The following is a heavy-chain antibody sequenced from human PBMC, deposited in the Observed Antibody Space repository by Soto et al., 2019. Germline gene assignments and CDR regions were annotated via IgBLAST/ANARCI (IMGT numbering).Heavy chain of an antibody. J-gene: IGHJ4*02. CDR3: ARGPDILTGYPLDY. CDR2: IYYRGST. D-gene: IGHD3-9*01. V-gene: IGHV4-31*03. CDR1: GGSISSGGYY. Sequence: QVQLQESGPGLVKPSQTLSLTCTVSGGSISSGGYYWCWIRQPPGKGLEWIGYIYYRGSTYYNPSLNCRVTISVDTSKNQFSLKLSSVTAADTAVYYCARGPDILTGYPLDYWGQGTLVTVSS.